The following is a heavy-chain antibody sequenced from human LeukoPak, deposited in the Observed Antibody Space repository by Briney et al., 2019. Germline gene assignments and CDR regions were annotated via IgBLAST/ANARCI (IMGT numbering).Heavy chain of an antibody. Sequence: SETLSLTCTVSGGSISSYYWSWIRQPPGKGLEWIGFIYYSGSTNYSPSLKSRVTISVDTSKNQFSLKLTSVTAADAAVYYCARHGNGAFDIWGQGTMVTVSS. CDR1: GGSISSYY. CDR2: IYYSGST. V-gene: IGHV4-59*08. J-gene: IGHJ3*02. D-gene: IGHD1-1*01. CDR3: ARHGNGAFDI.